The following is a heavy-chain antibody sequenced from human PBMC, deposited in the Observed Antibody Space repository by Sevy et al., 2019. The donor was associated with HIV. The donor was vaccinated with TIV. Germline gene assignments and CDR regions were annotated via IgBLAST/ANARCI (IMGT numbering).Heavy chain of an antibody. CDR1: GFTFSSYS. D-gene: IGHD6-19*01. J-gene: IGHJ5*02. CDR3: ARDPKYPVAGTVDGFNWFDP. V-gene: IGHV3-21*01. CDR2: ISSSSSYI. Sequence: GGSLRLSCAASGFTFSSYSMNWVRQAPGKGLEWVSSISSSSSYIYYADSVKGPFTISRDNAKKSLYLQMNGLRAEETAVYYCARDPKYPVAGTVDGFNWFDPWGQGTLVTVSS.